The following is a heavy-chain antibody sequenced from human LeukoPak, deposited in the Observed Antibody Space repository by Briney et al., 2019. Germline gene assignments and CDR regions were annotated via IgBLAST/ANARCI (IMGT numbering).Heavy chain of an antibody. Sequence: GGSLRLSCAASGFTFSSYSMNWVRQAPGKGLEWVSSISSSSSYIYYADSVKGRFTISRDNAKNSLYLQMNSLRAEDTAVYCCARGEWTQNQTYSFDYWGQGTLVTVSS. V-gene: IGHV3-21*01. CDR1: GFTFSSYS. J-gene: IGHJ4*02. CDR3: ARGEWTQNQTYSFDY. CDR2: ISSSSSYI. D-gene: IGHD5-18*01.